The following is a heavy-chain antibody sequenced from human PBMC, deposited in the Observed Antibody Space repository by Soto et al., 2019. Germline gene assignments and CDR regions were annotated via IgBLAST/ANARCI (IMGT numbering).Heavy chain of an antibody. CDR1: GFTFSSYG. CDR3: XKXXXXXYRYYYYGMDV. Sequence: QVQLVESGGGVVQPGRSLRLSCAASGFTFSSYGMHWVXXXXXXGLEWVAVISYDGSNKYYADSVKGRFTISRDNXXXXXXXXXXXXXXXXXXXYXXXKXXXXXYRYYYYGMDVWGQGTTVTVSS. J-gene: IGHJ6*02. CDR2: ISYDGSNK. V-gene: IGHV3-30*03.